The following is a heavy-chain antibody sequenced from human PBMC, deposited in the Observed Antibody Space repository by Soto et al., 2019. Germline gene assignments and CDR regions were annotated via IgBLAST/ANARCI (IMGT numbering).Heavy chain of an antibody. D-gene: IGHD3-3*01. CDR1: GFTFSSYA. Sequence: PGGSLRLSCAASGFTFSSYAMSWVRQAPGKGLEWVSAISGSGGSTYYADSVKGRFTISRDNSKNTLYLQMNSLRAEDTAVYYCAKGSGFWSGYYECDYWGQGTLVTVSS. CDR2: ISGSGGST. J-gene: IGHJ4*02. V-gene: IGHV3-23*01. CDR3: AKGSGFWSGYYECDY.